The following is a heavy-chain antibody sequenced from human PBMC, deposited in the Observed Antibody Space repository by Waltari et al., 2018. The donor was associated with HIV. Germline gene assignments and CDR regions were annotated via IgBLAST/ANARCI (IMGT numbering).Heavy chain of an antibody. CDR2: RKQEGSEK. Sequence: EVQLVESGGGLVQPGGSLRLSCAASGFTFSNYWMSWVRQAPGKGLEWVANRKQEGSEKYYVDSVKGRFTMSRDNDENSVDLQMNSRRAEDTAVYYCARDGGRRGPFGYWGQGTLVTVSS. D-gene: IGHD3-3*01. J-gene: IGHJ4*02. CDR3: ARDGGRRGPFGY. CDR1: GFTFSNYW. V-gene: IGHV3-7*01.